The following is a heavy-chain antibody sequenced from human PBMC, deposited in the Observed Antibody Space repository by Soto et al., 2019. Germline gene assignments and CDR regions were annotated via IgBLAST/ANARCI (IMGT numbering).Heavy chain of an antibody. J-gene: IGHJ6*03. Sequence: EVQLVESGGGLVQPGGSLRLSCAASEFTFSGRSVHWVRQAPGKGLVWVSGIDKVGTDSTYADSVKGRFTSSRDNAKNAVYLQMNSLGVEATAVYYCARGWFGPDVGGKGTTVTVSS. CDR2: IDKVGTDS. CDR1: EFTFSGRS. V-gene: IGHV3-74*01. CDR3: ARGWFGPDV. D-gene: IGHD3-10*01.